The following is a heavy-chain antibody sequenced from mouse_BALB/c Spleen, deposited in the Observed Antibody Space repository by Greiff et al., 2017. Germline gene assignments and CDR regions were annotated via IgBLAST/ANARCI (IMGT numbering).Heavy chain of an antibody. V-gene: IGHV1-14*01. D-gene: IGHD1-1*01. CDR1: GYTFTSYV. CDR3: ARGETVVATKSWYYFDY. J-gene: IGHJ2*01. Sequence: VQLQQSGPELVKPGASVKMSCKASGYTFTSYVMHWVKQKPGQGLEWIGYINPYNDGTKYNEKFKGKATLTSDKSSSTAYMELSSLTSEDSAVSYCARGETVVATKSWYYFDYWGQGTTLTVSS. CDR2: INPYNDGT.